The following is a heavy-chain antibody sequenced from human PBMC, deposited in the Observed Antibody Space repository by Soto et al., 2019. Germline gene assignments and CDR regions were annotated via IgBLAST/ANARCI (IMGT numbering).Heavy chain of an antibody. Sequence: EVQLVESGGGLVQPGGSLRLSCVASGFTLGTYWVTWVHQAPGKGLEWVANIKKDGSAKYYVDSVKGRFTISRDNGKNAVYLQMNSLRPEDTAMYYCARAVGADDFWGQGTLVTVSS. D-gene: IGHD1-26*01. J-gene: IGHJ4*02. CDR1: GFTLGTYW. CDR3: ARAVGADDF. CDR2: IKKDGSAK. V-gene: IGHV3-7*03.